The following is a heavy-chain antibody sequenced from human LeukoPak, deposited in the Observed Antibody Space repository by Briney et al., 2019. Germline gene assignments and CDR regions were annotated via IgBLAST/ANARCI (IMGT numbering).Heavy chain of an antibody. J-gene: IGHJ4*02. CDR3: AADIVVVAAAPYLDY. Sequence: GGSLRLSCAASGFIFSSYAMSWVRQAAGKGLEWVSAISGSGGSTYYADSVKGRFTISRDNSKNTPYLQMNSLRAEDTAVYYCAADIVVVAAAPYLDYWGQGTLVTVSS. D-gene: IGHD2-15*01. CDR1: GFIFSSYA. CDR2: ISGSGGST. V-gene: IGHV3-23*01.